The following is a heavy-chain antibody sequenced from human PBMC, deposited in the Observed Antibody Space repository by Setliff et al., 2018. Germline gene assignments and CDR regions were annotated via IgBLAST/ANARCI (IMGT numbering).Heavy chain of an antibody. Sequence: PGGSLRLSCAASGFIFSNYWMSWVRQTAGKGLEWVAYIKQDGSEKYYVDSVKGRFTISRDNAQNSLYLQMNSLRAEDTAVYYCARVGRVSYYESFQYWGQGTLVTVSS. CDR2: IKQDGSEK. D-gene: IGHD3-22*01. CDR1: GFIFSNYW. J-gene: IGHJ1*01. CDR3: ARVGRVSYYESFQY. V-gene: IGHV3-7*01.